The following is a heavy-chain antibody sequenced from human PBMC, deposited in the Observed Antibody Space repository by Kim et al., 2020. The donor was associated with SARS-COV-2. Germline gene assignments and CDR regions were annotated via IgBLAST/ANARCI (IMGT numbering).Heavy chain of an antibody. J-gene: IGHJ4*02. D-gene: IGHD6-13*01. Sequence: ADSVKGRFNISRDDSKNTFYRQMSSLRAEDTAVYYCAKEPQKSSWYYFDYWGQGALVTVSS. V-gene: IGHV3-23*01. CDR3: AKEPQKSSWYYFDY.